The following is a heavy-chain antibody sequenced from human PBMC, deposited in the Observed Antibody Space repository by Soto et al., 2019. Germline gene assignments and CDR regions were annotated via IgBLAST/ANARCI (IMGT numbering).Heavy chain of an antibody. J-gene: IGHJ5*02. Sequence: PGGSLRLSCAAPGFTFSSYGMHWVRQAPGKGLEWVAVISYDGSNKYYADSVKGRFTISRDNSKNTLYLQMNSLRAEDTAVYYCAKDLFDSSSWDGGWFDPWGQGTLVTVSS. CDR2: ISYDGSNK. CDR1: GFTFSSYG. CDR3: AKDLFDSSSWDGGWFDP. V-gene: IGHV3-30*18. D-gene: IGHD6-13*01.